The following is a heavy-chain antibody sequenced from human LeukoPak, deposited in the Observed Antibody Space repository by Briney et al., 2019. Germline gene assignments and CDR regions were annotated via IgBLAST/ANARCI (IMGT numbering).Heavy chain of an antibody. V-gene: IGHV3-30-3*01. Sequence: GGSLRLSCAASGFTFSSYAMHWVRQAPGKGLEWVAVISYDGSNKYYADSVKGRFTISRDNSKNTLYLQMNSLRAEDTAVYYCARDSYDFWSGYYRKYFQHWGQGTLVTVSS. CDR2: ISYDGSNK. J-gene: IGHJ1*01. CDR1: GFTFSSYA. CDR3: ARDSYDFWSGYYRKYFQH. D-gene: IGHD3-3*01.